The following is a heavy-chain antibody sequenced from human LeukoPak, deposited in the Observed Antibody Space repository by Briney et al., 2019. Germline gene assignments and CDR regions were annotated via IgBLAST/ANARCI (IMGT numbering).Heavy chain of an antibody. CDR2: INTNTGNP. V-gene: IGHV7-4-1*02. CDR3: ARPDDSSGYPYLDI. D-gene: IGHD3-22*01. CDR1: GYTFTSYA. Sequence: ASVKVSCKASGYTFTSYAMNWVRQAPGQGLEWMGWINTNTGNPTYAQGFTGRFVFSLDTSVSTAYLQISSLKAEDTAVYYCARPDDSSGYPYLDIWGQGTLVTVSS. J-gene: IGHJ4*02.